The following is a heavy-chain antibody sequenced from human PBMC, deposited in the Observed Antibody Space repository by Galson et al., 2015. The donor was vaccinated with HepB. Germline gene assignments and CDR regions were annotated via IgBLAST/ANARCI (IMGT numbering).Heavy chain of an antibody. V-gene: IGHV3-74*01. CDR1: GFTFSSYW. J-gene: IGHJ6*02. CDR3: ARHGRASFSYYYSYGMDV. D-gene: IGHD2/OR15-2a*01. CDR2: INSDGSST. Sequence: SLRLSCAASGFTFSSYWMHWVRQAPGKGLVWVSRINSDGSSTSYADSVKGRFTISRDNAKNTLYLQMNSLRAEDTAVYYCARHGRASFSYYYSYGMDVWGQGTTVTVSS.